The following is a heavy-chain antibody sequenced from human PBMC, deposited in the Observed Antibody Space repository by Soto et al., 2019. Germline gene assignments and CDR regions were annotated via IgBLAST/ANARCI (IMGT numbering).Heavy chain of an antibody. V-gene: IGHV4-59*01. CDR3: ASDGSGYDFWSGPYFFDY. D-gene: IGHD3-3*01. J-gene: IGHJ4*02. CDR1: GGSISTYY. Sequence: QVQLQESGPGLVKPSETLSLTCTVSGGSISTYYWSWIRQPPGKGLEWIGYIYYNGRTNYNPSLESRVTISLDTSKSQFSLRLSSVSAADTAVYYCASDGSGYDFWSGPYFFDYWGPGTLVNVSS. CDR2: IYYNGRT.